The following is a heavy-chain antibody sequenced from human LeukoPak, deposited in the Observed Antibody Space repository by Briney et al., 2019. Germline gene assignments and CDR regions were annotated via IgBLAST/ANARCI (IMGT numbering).Heavy chain of an antibody. CDR2: IIPIFGTA. D-gene: IGHD3-10*01. CDR3: AREPLSLGARGAIDY. Sequence: SVTVSCTASGGTFSSYAISWVRQAPGQGLEWMGGIIPIFGTANYAQKFRGRVTITADESTSTAYMELSSLRSEDTAVYYCAREPLSLGARGAIDYWGQGTLVTVSS. CDR1: GGTFSSYA. V-gene: IGHV1-69*13. J-gene: IGHJ4*02.